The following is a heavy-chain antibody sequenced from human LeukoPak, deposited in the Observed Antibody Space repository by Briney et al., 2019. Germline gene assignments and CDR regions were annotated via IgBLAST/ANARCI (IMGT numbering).Heavy chain of an antibody. CDR3: ARERLELSSDYYYMDV. CDR1: GFSVSSNY. D-gene: IGHD1-1*01. J-gene: IGHJ6*03. V-gene: IGHV4-59*02. CDR2: IYYRGST. Sequence: GSLRLSCGASGFSVSSNYMSWVRQPPGKGLEWIGYIYYRGSTNYNPSLQSRATISADTSKNQFSLKLSSVTAADTAVYYCARERLELSSDYYYMDVWGKGTTVTVSS.